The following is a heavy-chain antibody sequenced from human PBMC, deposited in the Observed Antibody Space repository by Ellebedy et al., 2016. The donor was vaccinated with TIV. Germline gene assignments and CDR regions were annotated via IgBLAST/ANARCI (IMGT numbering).Heavy chain of an antibody. CDR1: GGTFSSYA. CDR2: IIPILGIA. D-gene: IGHD2-2*01. Sequence: AALVKVSCKASGGTFSSYAISWVRQAPGQGLEWMGRIIPILGIANYAQKFQGRVTITADKSTSTAYMELSSLRSEDTAVYYCARVEKVPAARSRYDYWGQGTLVTVSS. CDR3: ARVEKVPAARSRYDY. J-gene: IGHJ4*02. V-gene: IGHV1-69*04.